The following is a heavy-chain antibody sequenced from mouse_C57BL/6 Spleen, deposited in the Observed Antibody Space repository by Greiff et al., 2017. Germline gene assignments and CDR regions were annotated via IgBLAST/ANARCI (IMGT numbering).Heavy chain of an antibody. D-gene: IGHD1-1*01. CDR1: GYTFTDYY. V-gene: IGHV1-26*01. CDR2: INPNNGGT. J-gene: IGHJ4*01. CDR3: ARYGTTVVATGWDNYAMDY. Sequence: VQLQQSGPELVKPGASVKISCKASGYTFTDYYMNWVKQSHGKSLEWIGDINPNNGGTSYNQKFKGKATLTVDKSSSTAYMELRSLTSEDSAVYYCARYGTTVVATGWDNYAMDYWGQGTSVTVSS.